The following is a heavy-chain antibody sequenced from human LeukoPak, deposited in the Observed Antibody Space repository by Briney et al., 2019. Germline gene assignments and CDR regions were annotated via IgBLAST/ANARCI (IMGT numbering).Heavy chain of an antibody. J-gene: IGHJ3*02. D-gene: IGHD2-2*01. CDR1: GGTFSSYA. Sequence: GASVKVSCKASGGTFSSYAISWVRQAPGQGLEWMGGIIPIFGTANYAQKFQGRVTITADESTSTAYMELSSLRSEDTAVYYCARIGGPYQLPPGDAFDIWGQGTMVTVSS. CDR3: ARIGGPYQLPPGDAFDI. V-gene: IGHV1-69*01. CDR2: IIPIFGTA.